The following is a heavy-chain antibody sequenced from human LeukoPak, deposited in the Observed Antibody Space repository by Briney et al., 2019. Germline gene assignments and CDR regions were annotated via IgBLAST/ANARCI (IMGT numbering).Heavy chain of an antibody. CDR1: GLTFSSYS. CDR2: ISSSSSYI. J-gene: IGHJ6*02. V-gene: IGHV3-21*01. Sequence: NPGGSLRLSCAASGLTFSSYSMNWVRQAPGKGLEWVSSISSSSSYIYYADSVKGRFTISRDNAKNSLYLQMNSLRAEDTAVYYCARDGTDYGDYYYYGMDVWGQGTTVTVSS. CDR3: ARDGTDYGDYYYYGMDV. D-gene: IGHD4-17*01.